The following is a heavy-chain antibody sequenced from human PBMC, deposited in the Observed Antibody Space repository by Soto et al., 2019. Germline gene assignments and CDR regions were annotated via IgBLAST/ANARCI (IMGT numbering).Heavy chain of an antibody. Sequence: PSETLSLTCTVSGGSISNADYYWSWVRQPPGKGLEWIGYIYYSGSTYYNPSLKSRVTISLDTSKNQFSLKLSSVTAADTAVYYCASEGRYFDWLANHNWFDPWGQGTLVTVSS. D-gene: IGHD3-9*01. CDR2: IYYSGST. CDR1: GGSISNADYY. V-gene: IGHV4-30-4*01. J-gene: IGHJ5*02. CDR3: ASEGRYFDWLANHNWFDP.